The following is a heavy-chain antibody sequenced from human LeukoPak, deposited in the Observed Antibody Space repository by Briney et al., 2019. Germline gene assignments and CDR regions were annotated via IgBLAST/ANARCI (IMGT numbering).Heavy chain of an antibody. V-gene: IGHV4-4*07. CDR3: ARCPYGDYSDY. Sequence: QPSETLSLTCNVSGGSINNYYWTWVRQPAGKGLEWLGRIYSTGSPNYNPSLKSRVTISVDTSKNQFSLKLSSVTAADTAVYYCARCPYGDYSDYWGQGTLVTVSS. J-gene: IGHJ4*02. CDR2: IYSTGSP. CDR1: GGSINNYY. D-gene: IGHD4-17*01.